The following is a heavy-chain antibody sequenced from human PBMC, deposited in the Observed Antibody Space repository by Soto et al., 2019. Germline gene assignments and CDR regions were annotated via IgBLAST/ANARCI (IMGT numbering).Heavy chain of an antibody. CDR1: GGTFSSYT. V-gene: IGHV1-69*08. Sequence: QVQLVQSGAEVKKPGSSVKVSCKASGGTFSSYTISWVRQAPGQGLEWMGRIIPILGIANYAQKFQGRVKITAAKSTSTAYREPSSLRSEDTAVYYCAREQATSHSFDSWGKGTLVTVSS. D-gene: IGHD2-2*01. CDR2: IIPILGIA. J-gene: IGHJ4*02. CDR3: AREQATSHSFDS.